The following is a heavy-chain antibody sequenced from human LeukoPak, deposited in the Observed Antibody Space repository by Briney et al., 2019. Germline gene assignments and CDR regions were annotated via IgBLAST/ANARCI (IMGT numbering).Heavy chain of an antibody. CDR1: GFTFSNYE. V-gene: IGHV3-48*03. J-gene: IGHJ4*02. D-gene: IGHD4-17*01. Sequence: GGSLRLSCAASGFTFSNYEMNWVRQAPGKGLEWLSYISGSAATIYYADSVQGRFTISRDNAKNSLYLQMNSLRAEDTAVYYCARMTTVTHYWGQGTLVTASA. CDR3: ARMTTVTHY. CDR2: ISGSAATI.